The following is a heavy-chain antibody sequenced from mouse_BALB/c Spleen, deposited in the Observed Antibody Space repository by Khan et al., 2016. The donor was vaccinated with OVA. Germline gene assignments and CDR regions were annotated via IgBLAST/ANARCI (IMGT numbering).Heavy chain of an antibody. J-gene: IGHJ2*01. V-gene: IGHV1-7*01. CDR1: GYTFTSYW. CDR2: INPTSGYT. Sequence: QVQLKESGAELAKPAASVTMSCTASGYTFTSYWMHWIKQRPGQGLEWIGYINPTSGYTDYTQKFKEQATLTADKSSSTAYMQLSSLASDDSAVYYCARDRIDYWGQGTALTVSS. CDR3: ARDRIDY.